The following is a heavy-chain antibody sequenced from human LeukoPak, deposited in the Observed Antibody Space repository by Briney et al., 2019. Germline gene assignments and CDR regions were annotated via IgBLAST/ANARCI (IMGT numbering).Heavy chain of an antibody. Sequence: GGSLRLSCAASGFTFSSYWMSWVRQAPGKGLEWVANIKQDGSEKYYVDSVKGRFTISRDNAKNLLYLQMYSLRAEDTAVYYCARDLREMATILAFDYWGQGTLVTVSS. CDR2: IKQDGSEK. CDR3: ARDLREMATILAFDY. CDR1: GFTFSSYW. J-gene: IGHJ4*02. D-gene: IGHD5-24*01. V-gene: IGHV3-7*01.